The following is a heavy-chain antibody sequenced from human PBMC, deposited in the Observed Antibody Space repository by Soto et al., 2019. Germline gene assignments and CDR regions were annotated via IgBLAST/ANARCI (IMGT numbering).Heavy chain of an antibody. V-gene: IGHV3-30*14. D-gene: IGHD1-1*01. CDR1: GFTFDTYG. CDR3: ARVTPGNNLYYFSGMDV. CDR2: ISYEGSNT. Sequence: QVHLVESGGGVAQPGRSMRLSCVASGFTFDTYGIHWVRQAPGKGLQWVALISYEGSNTYYADSVRGRFTISRDNSKNTLYLQINAVRPDDTGVYYCARVTPGNNLYYFSGMDVWGRGTSVTVSS. J-gene: IGHJ6*02.